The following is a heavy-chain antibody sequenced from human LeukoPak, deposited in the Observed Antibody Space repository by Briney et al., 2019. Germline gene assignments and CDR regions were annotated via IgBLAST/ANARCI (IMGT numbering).Heavy chain of an antibody. CDR3: ARVPNHCSSTSCYYYFDY. J-gene: IGHJ4*02. CDR2: IYYSGST. V-gene: IGHV4-59*01. Sequence: SETLSLTCTVSGGSISSYYWSWIRQPPGKGLEWIGYIYYSGSTNYNPSLKSRVTISVDTSKNQFSLKLSSVTAADTVVYYCARVPNHCSSTSCYYYFDYWGQGTLVTVSS. D-gene: IGHD2-2*01. CDR1: GGSISSYY.